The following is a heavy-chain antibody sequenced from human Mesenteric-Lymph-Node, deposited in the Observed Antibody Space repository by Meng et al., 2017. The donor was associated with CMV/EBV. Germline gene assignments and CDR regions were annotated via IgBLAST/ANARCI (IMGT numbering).Heavy chain of an antibody. CDR2: IIPILGIA. V-gene: IGHV1-69*10. D-gene: IGHD2-2*01. CDR1: GGTFSSYA. J-gene: IGHJ5*02. CDR3: ARVGPCSSTSCYESGFDP. Sequence: SVKVSCKASGGTFSSYAISWVRQAPGQVLEWMGGIIPILGIANYAQKFQGRVTITADKSTSTAYMELSSLRSEDTAVYYCARVGPCSSTSCYESGFDPWGQGTLVTVSS.